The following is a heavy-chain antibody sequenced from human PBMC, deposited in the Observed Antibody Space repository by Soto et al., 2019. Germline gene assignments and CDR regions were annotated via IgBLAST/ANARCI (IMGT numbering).Heavy chain of an antibody. D-gene: IGHD4-17*01. CDR3: ASPSNYGDYEVDAFDI. J-gene: IGHJ3*02. V-gene: IGHV5-51*01. CDR1: GYSFTSYW. Sequence: GESLKISCKGSGYSFTSYWIGWVRQMPGKGLEWMGIIYPGDSDTRYSPSFQGQVTISADKSISTAYLQWSSLKASDTAMYYCASPSNYGDYEVDAFDIWGQGTMVTVSS. CDR2: IYPGDSDT.